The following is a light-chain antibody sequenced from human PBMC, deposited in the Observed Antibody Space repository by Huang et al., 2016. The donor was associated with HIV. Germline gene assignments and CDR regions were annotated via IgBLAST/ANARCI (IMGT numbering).Light chain of an antibody. Sequence: EIVMTQSPVTLSVSLGERATLSCRATESIISNLAWYQQKPGQAPRLLIYDTSTRATGIPGRFDGGGFGTEFTLTISSLEPEDFAVYYCQQRGNWPPTFGGGTKVEIK. CDR3: QQRGNWPPT. J-gene: IGKJ4*01. CDR2: DTS. CDR1: ESIISN. V-gene: IGKV3-11*01.